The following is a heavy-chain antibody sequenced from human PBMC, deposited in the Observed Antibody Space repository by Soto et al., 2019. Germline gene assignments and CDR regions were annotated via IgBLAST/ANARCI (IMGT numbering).Heavy chain of an antibody. D-gene: IGHD3-9*01. CDR3: ARRGFYWLKVYYYYYVMYF. CDR2: LNPNSGNT. Sequence: ASVKVSCKASGYTYTSYDITWVRPATGQGLEWMGCLNPNSGNTGYAQKFQGRVTMTRNTSISTAYMELSSLRSEDTAVYYCARRGFYWLKVYYYYYVMYFCGRGTTVIGSS. CDR1: GYTYTSYD. J-gene: IGHJ6*02. V-gene: IGHV1-8*01.